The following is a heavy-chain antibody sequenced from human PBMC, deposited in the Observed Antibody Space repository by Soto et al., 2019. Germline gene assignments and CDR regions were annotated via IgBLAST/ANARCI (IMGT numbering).Heavy chain of an antibody. J-gene: IGHJ3*02. CDR1: GFTFSSYG. CDR3: ARGKSGYDAFDI. V-gene: IGHV3-33*08. Sequence: TGGSLRLSCAASGFTFSSYGMHWVRQAPGKGLEWVAVIWYDGSNKYYADSVKGRFTISRDNSKNTLYLQMNSLRAEDTAVYYCARGKSGYDAFDIWGQGTMVTVSS. D-gene: IGHD5-18*01. CDR2: IWYDGSNK.